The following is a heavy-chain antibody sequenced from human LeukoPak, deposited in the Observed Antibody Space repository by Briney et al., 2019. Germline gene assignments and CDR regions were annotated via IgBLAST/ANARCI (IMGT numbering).Heavy chain of an antibody. D-gene: IGHD2-2*02. Sequence: TLSLTCTVSGGSISSGGYYWSWIRQHPGKGLEWIGYIYYSGSTYYNPSLKSRVTISVDTSKNQFSLKLSSVTAADTAVYYCASLGYCSSTSCYTVDYWGQGTLVTVSS. CDR1: GGSISSGGYY. CDR3: ASLGYCSSTSCYTVDY. CDR2: IYYSGST. V-gene: IGHV4-31*03. J-gene: IGHJ4*02.